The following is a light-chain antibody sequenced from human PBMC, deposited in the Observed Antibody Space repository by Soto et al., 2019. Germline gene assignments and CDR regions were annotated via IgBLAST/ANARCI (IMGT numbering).Light chain of an antibody. V-gene: IGKV1-9*01. J-gene: IGKJ3*01. CDR1: QDISSY. CDR3: QQLNSYSIFT. Sequence: DIQLTQSPSFLSASVGDRVTITCRASQDISSYLAWYQQKPGKAPKLLIFGVSTLQSGVPSRFSGSGSGTEFTLTISSLQPEDFATYYCQQLNSYSIFTFGPGTKVDI. CDR2: GVS.